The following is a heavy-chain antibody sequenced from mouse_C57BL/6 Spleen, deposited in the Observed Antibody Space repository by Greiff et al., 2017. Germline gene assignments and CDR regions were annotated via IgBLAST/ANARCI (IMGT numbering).Heavy chain of an antibody. CDR2: IYPGDGDT. D-gene: IGHD1-1*01. CDR3: ARFYYYGSSHYAMDY. CDR1: GYAFSSSW. J-gene: IGHJ4*01. Sequence: VKLMESGPELVKPGASVKISCKASGYAFSSSWMNWVKQRPGKGLEWIGRIYPGDGDTNYNGKFKGKATLTADKSSSTAYMQLSSLTSEDSAVYFCARFYYYGSSHYAMDYWGQGTSVTVSS. V-gene: IGHV1-82*01.